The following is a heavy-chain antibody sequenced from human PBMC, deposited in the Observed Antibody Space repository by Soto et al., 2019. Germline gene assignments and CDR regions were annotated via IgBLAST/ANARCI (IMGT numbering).Heavy chain of an antibody. CDR3: ARGEAWTGEAFGI. Sequence: QVQLVESGGGVVQPGVSLRLSCAASGFGVSNYGMHWVRHAPGKGLEWVAVIWKDENNKYDRDSVKGRFTISRDNSKSTVELQMNSLRGEDTAVYYRARGEAWTGEAFGIWGQGTMVTVSS. J-gene: IGHJ3*02. CDR1: GFGVSNYG. V-gene: IGHV3-33*08. CDR2: IWKDENNK. D-gene: IGHD5-12*01.